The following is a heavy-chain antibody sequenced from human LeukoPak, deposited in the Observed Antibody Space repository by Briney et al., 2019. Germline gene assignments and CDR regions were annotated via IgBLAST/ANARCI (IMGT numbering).Heavy chain of an antibody. D-gene: IGHD7-27*01. CDR2: MSESGSST. J-gene: IGHJ4*02. V-gene: IGHV3-23*01. Sequence: GGSLRLSCAASGFTFSNYAMSWVRQAPGKGLEWVAAMSESGSSTWYADSVKGRLTISRDNSKNTLYLQMNSLRAEDTAVYYCARTGDRDYFDYWGQGTLVTVSS. CDR1: GFTFSNYA. CDR3: ARTGDRDYFDY.